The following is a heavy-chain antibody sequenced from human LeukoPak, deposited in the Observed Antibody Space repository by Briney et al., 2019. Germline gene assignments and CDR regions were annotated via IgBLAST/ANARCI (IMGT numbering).Heavy chain of an antibody. V-gene: IGHV3-23*01. CDR2: ISGSGGST. CDR1: GFTFNSHA. J-gene: IGHJ4*02. D-gene: IGHD3-16*01. CDR3: AKEPGGEEGVYFDY. Sequence: GGSLRLSCAASGFTFNSHAINWVRQAPGKGLEWVSAISGSGGSTYYADSVKGRFTISRDNSKNTLYLQMNSLRAEDTAVYYCAKEPGGEEGVYFDYWGQGTLVTVSS.